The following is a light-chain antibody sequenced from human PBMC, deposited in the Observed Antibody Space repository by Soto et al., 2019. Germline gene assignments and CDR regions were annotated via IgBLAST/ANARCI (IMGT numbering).Light chain of an antibody. CDR3: QQYGSSPPYT. Sequence: EVVLTQSPGSLSLSPGERGTLSCRASQRISNNYCAWYQQKPGQAPRLLIFGSSDRATGIPDRFSGSGSGTDFTLTISRREPEDFAVYYCQQYGSSPPYTFGQGTKLEIK. V-gene: IGKV3-20*01. J-gene: IGKJ2*01. CDR1: QRISNNY. CDR2: GSS.